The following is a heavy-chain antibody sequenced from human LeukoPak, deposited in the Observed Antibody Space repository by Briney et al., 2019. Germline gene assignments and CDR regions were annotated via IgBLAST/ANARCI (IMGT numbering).Heavy chain of an antibody. D-gene: IGHD1-26*01. Sequence: GGSLRLSCAASGFTFSSYEMNWVRQAPGKGLEWVANINQDGSEKYYVDSVKGRFTISRDNAKNSLYLQMNSLRAEDTAVYYCARVPGGWDLYFDYWGQGTLVTVSS. V-gene: IGHV3-7*03. CDR1: GFTFSSYE. CDR3: ARVPGGWDLYFDY. CDR2: INQDGSEK. J-gene: IGHJ4*02.